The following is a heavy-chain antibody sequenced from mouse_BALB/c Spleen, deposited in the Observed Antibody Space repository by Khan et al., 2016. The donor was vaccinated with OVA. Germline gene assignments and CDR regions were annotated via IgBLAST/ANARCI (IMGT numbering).Heavy chain of an antibody. Sequence: QVQLKESGAELVKPGASVKLSCKTSGCTFTSYWIQWVNQRPGQGLGWIGQIFPGTGTTYYNENFKGMATLTVDPSSNTAYMQFSSLTSEDSAVYFCARGYFGNYEFAYWGQGTLVTVSP. D-gene: IGHD2-1*01. CDR3: ARGYFGNYEFAY. CDR2: IFPGTGTT. CDR1: GCTFTSYW. J-gene: IGHJ3*01. V-gene: IGHV1S132*01.